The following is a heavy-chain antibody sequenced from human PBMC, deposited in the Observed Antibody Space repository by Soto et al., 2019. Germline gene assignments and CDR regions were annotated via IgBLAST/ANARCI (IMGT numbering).Heavy chain of an antibody. V-gene: IGHV3-23*01. CDR1: GFTFISYA. Sequence: DVHLLESGGHLVQPGGSLRLSCAASGFTFISYAMSWVRQAPGKGLDWVSSVSAGGDMTYYSDSVKGRFTISRDNSNNGLFLQMNSLRIEDTALYYCARGDRGGSGSPASYYYSGLDVWGQGATVTGS. D-gene: IGHD3-10*01. CDR3: ARGDRGGSGSPASYYYSGLDV. CDR2: VSAGGDMT. J-gene: IGHJ6*02.